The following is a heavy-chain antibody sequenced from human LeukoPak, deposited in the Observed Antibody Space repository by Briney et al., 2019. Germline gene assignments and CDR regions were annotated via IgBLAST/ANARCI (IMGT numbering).Heavy chain of an antibody. D-gene: IGHD6-19*01. CDR3: ARGTAISITVAGADY. CDR1: GFTFSSYW. CDR2: IKQDGSEK. V-gene: IGHV3-7*05. Sequence: GGSLRLSCAASGFTFSSYWMSWVRQAPGKGLEWVANIKQDGSEKYYVDSVKGRFTISRDNAKNSLYLQMNTLTAEDTAVYYCARGTAISITVAGADYWGQGTLVTVSS. J-gene: IGHJ4*02.